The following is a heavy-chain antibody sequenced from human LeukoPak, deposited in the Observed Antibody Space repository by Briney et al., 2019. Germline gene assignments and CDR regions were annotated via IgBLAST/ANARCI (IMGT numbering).Heavy chain of an antibody. D-gene: IGHD2-21*02. Sequence: SVKVSCKASGGTFSSYAISWVRQAPGQGLEWMGGIIPIFGTANYAQKFQGRVTITTDESTSTAYMELSSLRSEDTAVYYCAKPSNEQLAYCGGDCYPDHDAFDIWGQGTMVTVSS. J-gene: IGHJ3*02. CDR2: IIPIFGTA. V-gene: IGHV1-69*05. CDR3: AKPSNEQLAYCGGDCYPDHDAFDI. CDR1: GGTFSSYA.